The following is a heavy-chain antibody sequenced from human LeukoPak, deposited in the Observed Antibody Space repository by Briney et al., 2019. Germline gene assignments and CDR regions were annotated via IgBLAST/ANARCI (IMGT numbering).Heavy chain of an antibody. CDR3: ARGGSFVVVPSAVMGWFDP. J-gene: IGHJ5*02. CDR2: VFYSGST. D-gene: IGHD3-16*01. V-gene: IGHV4-59*12. CDR1: GGSINSYF. Sequence: SETLSLTCTVSGGSINSYFWSWIRQPPGKGLEWIGYVFYSGSTNYSPSLKSRVSISVDTSKNQFSLKLTSVTAADTAVYYCARGGSFVVVPSAVMGWFDPWGPGTPVTVSS.